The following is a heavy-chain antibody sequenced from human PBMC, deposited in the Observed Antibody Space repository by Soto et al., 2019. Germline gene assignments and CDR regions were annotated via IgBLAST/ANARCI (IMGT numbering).Heavy chain of an antibody. CDR3: QAEDGIRAVRSVSAFLLNRSSDL. CDR2: SYHRGST. Sequence: QPPGKGLVWIGSSYHRGSTYYDPSLKSRVTMSVDRSKNQFSLKLSSVTAADTVFFFFQAEDGIRAVRSVSAFLLNRSSDL. D-gene: IGHD2-2*01. J-gene: IGHJ2*01. V-gene: IGHV4-30-2*01.